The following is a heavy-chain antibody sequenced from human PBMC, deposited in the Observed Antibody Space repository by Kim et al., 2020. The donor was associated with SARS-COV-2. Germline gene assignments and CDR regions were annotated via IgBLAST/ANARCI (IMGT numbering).Heavy chain of an antibody. V-gene: IGHV1-69*13. Sequence: SVKVSCKASGGTFSSYAISWVRQAPGQGLEWMGGIIPIFGTANYAQKFQGRVTITADESTSTAYMELSSLRSEDTAVYYCARTNITMVRGVIITLFDYWGQGTLVTVSS. J-gene: IGHJ4*02. D-gene: IGHD3-10*01. CDR3: ARTNITMVRGVIITLFDY. CDR2: IIPIFGTA. CDR1: GGTFSSYA.